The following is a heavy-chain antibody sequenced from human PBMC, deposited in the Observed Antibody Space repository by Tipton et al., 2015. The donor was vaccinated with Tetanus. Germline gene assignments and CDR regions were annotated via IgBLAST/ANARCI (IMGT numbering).Heavy chain of an antibody. CDR1: GFTFSKYS. D-gene: IGHD5-12*01. V-gene: IGHV3-21*01. CDR3: ARVGYISCTRGNFLLAKIGSAY. CDR2: ISSSSSQI. J-gene: IGHJ4*02. Sequence: SLRLSCAASGFTFSKYSMIWVRQAPGKGLEWVSLISSSSSQIYYADSVKGRFTISRDNAKTSVYLQMNSLRAEDTAMYYCARVGYISCTRGNFLLAKIGSAYWGQGTFVTVSS.